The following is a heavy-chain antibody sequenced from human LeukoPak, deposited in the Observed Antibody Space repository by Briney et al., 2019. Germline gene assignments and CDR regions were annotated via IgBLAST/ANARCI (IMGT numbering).Heavy chain of an antibody. CDR1: GGSFSGYY. V-gene: IGHV4-34*01. Sequence: SETLSLTCAVYGGSFSGYYWSWIRQPPGKGLEWIGGINHSGSTNYNPSLKSRVTISVDTSKNQFSLKLSSVTAADTAVYYCARGAAGYCSGGSCYYSSGWRRLYYFDYWGQGTLVTVSS. D-gene: IGHD2-15*01. J-gene: IGHJ4*02. CDR3: ARGAAGYCSGGSCYYSSGWRRLYYFDY. CDR2: INHSGST.